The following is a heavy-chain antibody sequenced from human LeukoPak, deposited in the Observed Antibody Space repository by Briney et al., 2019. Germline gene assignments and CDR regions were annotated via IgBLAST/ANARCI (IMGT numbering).Heavy chain of an antibody. CDR3: ARSELLWFGGVNSGFDY. CDR2: IYYSGST. D-gene: IGHD3-10*01. Sequence: PSETLSLTCTVSGGSISSYYWSWIRQPPGKGLEWIGYIYYSGSTNYNPSLKSRVTISVDTSKNQFSLKLSSVTAADTAVYYCARSELLWFGGVNSGFDYWGQGTLVTVSS. V-gene: IGHV4-59*01. J-gene: IGHJ4*02. CDR1: GGSISSYY.